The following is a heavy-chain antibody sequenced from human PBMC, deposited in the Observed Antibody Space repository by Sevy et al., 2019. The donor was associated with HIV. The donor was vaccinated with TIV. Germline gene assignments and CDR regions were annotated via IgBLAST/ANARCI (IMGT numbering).Heavy chain of an antibody. D-gene: IGHD4-17*01. Sequence: GGSLRLSCAASGFALSNYYAMHWVRQAPGKGLEWVALISYDGSDKYYEDSVKGRFTISRDNFKNTLNLQMNSLTTEDTAVYYCARPRANYVDHYFFYAMDVWGQGTTVTVSS. J-gene: IGHJ6*02. V-gene: IGHV3-30-3*01. CDR3: ARPRANYVDHYFFYAMDV. CDR1: GFALSNYYA. CDR2: ISYDGSDK.